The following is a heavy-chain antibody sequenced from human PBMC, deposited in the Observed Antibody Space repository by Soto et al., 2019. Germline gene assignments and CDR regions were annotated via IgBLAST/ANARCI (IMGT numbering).Heavy chain of an antibody. CDR1: GYIFTSYD. J-gene: IGHJ6*02. CDR2: MNPNSGNT. CDR3: AGLPSANYYYYGMDV. V-gene: IGHV1-8*01. Sequence: QVQLVQSGAEVKKPGASVKVSCKASGYIFTSYDINWVRQATGQGLEWMGWMNPNSGNTGYAQKFQGRVTMTRNTYIITAYMQLSSLRSEDTAVYYCAGLPSANYYYYGMDVWGQGTTVTVSS.